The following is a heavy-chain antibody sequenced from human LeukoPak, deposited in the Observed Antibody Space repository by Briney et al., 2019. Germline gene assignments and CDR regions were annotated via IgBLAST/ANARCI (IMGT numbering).Heavy chain of an antibody. CDR3: ARTWGFDYGENFDP. Sequence: SVKVSCKASGGTFSSYTISWVRQAPGQGLEWMGRIIPILGIANYAQKFQGRVTITADKSTSTAYVELSSLRSEDTAVYYCARTWGFDYGENFDPWGQGTLVTVSS. D-gene: IGHD4-17*01. CDR1: GGTFSSYT. V-gene: IGHV1-69*02. CDR2: IIPILGIA. J-gene: IGHJ5*02.